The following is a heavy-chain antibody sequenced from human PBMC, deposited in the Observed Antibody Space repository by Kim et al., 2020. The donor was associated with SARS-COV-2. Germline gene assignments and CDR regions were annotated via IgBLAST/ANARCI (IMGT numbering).Heavy chain of an antibody. D-gene: IGHD6-19*01. CDR2: TYYRSKWYN. CDR3: AREGTPHRRTAVAGFNDY. V-gene: IGHV6-1*01. CDR1: GDSVSSNSAA. Sequence: SQTLSLTCAISGDSVSSNSAAWNWIRQSPSRGLEWLGRTYYRSKWYNDYAVSVKSRITINPDTSKNQFSLQLNSVTPEDTAVYYCAREGTPHRRTAVAGFNDYWGQGTLVTVSS. J-gene: IGHJ4*02.